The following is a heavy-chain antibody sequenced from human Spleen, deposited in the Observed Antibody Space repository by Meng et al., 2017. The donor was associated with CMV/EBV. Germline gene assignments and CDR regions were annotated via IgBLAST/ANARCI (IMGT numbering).Heavy chain of an antibody. CDR3: ARDLSWNQIGY. CDR2: ISSSSSYI. D-gene: IGHD1-1*01. CDR1: GFTFSSYS. Sequence: GESLKISCAASGFTFSSYSMNWVRQAPGKGLEWVSSISSSSSYIYYADSVKGRFTVSRDNAKNTLYLQMNSLRVEDTAFYYCARDLSWNQIGYWGQGTLVTVSS. J-gene: IGHJ4*02. V-gene: IGHV3-21*01.